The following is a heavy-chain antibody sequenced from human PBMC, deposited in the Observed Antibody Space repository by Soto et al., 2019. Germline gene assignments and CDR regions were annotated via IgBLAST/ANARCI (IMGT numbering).Heavy chain of an antibody. CDR1: GFTFSSYG. CDR3: AKGSYYYGMDV. V-gene: IGHV3-30*18. CDR2: ISYDGSNK. J-gene: IGHJ6*02. Sequence: QVQLVESGGGVVQPGRSLRLSCAASGFTFSSYGMHWVRQAPGKGLEWVAVISYDGSNKYYADSVKGRFTISRDNSKNTLYLQTNSLRAEDTAVYYCAKGSYYYGMDVWGQGTTVTVSS.